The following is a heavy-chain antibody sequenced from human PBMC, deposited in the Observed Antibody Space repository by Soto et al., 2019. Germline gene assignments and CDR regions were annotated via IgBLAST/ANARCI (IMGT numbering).Heavy chain of an antibody. Sequence: SLRLSCAASGFTFSSYAMHWVRQAPGKGLEWVAVISYDGSNKYYADSVKGRFTISRDNSKNTLYLQMNSLRAEDTAVYYCARDSSEYYDFWSGPTDPWGQGTLVTVS. CDR1: GFTFSSYA. V-gene: IGHV3-30-3*01. J-gene: IGHJ5*02. CDR3: ARDSSEYYDFWSGPTDP. CDR2: ISYDGSNK. D-gene: IGHD3-3*01.